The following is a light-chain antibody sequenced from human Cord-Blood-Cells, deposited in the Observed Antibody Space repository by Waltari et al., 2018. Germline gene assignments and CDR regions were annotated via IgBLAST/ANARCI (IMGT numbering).Light chain of an antibody. J-gene: IGKJ4*01. Sequence: ELVLTQFPGTLYLSPGERATLSCRASQSVSSSYLAWYQQKPGQAPRLISYGASSRATGIPDRFSGSGSGTDFTLTISRLEPEDFSVYYCQQYGSSPTFGGGTKVEIK. V-gene: IGKV3-20*01. CDR3: QQYGSSPT. CDR2: GAS. CDR1: QSVSSSY.